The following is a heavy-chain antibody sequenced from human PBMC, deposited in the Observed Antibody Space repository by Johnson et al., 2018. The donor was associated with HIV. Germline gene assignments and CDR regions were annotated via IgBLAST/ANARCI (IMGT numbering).Heavy chain of an antibody. CDR2: ISGSGGST. V-gene: IGHV3-23*04. J-gene: IGHJ3*02. Sequence: VQLVESGGGLIQPGGSLRLSCAASGFTFSSYVMSWVRQAPGKGLEWVSAISGSGGSTYYADSVKGRFTISRDNSKNTLYLQMNSLRAEDTAVYYCARDDLGNPFSSYEAVDIWGQGTMVTVSS. CDR1: GFTFSSYV. D-gene: IGHD6-13*01. CDR3: ARDDLGNPFSSYEAVDI.